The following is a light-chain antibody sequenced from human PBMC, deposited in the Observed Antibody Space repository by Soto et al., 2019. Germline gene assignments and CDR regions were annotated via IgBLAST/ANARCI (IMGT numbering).Light chain of an antibody. V-gene: IGKV3-20*01. Sequence: ESVLTQSPGTLSMSPGERATLSCRASQSVSSSYSAWYQQKPGQAPRLLIYCASRRATGIPDRFSGSGSGTDFTLTISSLEPEDFAVYYCQQYCSSPFTFGPGTKVDIK. CDR1: QSVSSSY. CDR3: QQYCSSPFT. CDR2: CAS. J-gene: IGKJ3*01.